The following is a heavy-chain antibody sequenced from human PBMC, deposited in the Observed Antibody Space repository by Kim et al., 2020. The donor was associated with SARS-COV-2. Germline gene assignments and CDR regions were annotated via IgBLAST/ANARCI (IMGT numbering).Heavy chain of an antibody. CDR2: INADSGYT. CDR3: ASNTRQGSAGGACPFDF. Sequence: ASVKVSCKASGFTFRNFAIHWVRRVPGQRLEWMGWINADSGYTELSQRFQGRVTITSDTSARSAYMDLRSLTSEDTAVYYCASNTRQGSAGGACPFDFWGQGTLVTVSS. V-gene: IGHV1-3*01. D-gene: IGHD6-13*01. CDR1: GFTFRNFA. J-gene: IGHJ4*02.